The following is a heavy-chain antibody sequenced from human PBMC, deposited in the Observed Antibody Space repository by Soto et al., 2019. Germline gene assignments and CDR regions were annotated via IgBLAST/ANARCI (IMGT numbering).Heavy chain of an antibody. V-gene: IGHV1-18*01. CDR3: ARDLAYIREF. Sequence: QVQLVQCGAEVKKPGASVKVSCKASSYSFTACGISWVRQAHGQGLEWMGWISTAHSDIGYAQKFQGRVTMTTDTSTSTVYMELRSLRSDDTAVYYCARDLAYIREFWGQGTLVTVSS. D-gene: IGHD4-17*01. J-gene: IGHJ4*02. CDR2: ISTAHSDI. CDR1: SYSFTACG.